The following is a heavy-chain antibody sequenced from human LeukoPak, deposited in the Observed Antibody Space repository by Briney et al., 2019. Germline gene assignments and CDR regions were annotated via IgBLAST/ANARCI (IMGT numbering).Heavy chain of an antibody. D-gene: IGHD6-13*01. CDR3: TRENSSSWYHLYYYYGMDV. CDR1: GFTFGDYA. V-gene: IGHV3-49*04. J-gene: IGHJ6*02. Sequence: GGSLRLSCTASGFTFGDYAMSWVRQAPGKGLEWVGFIRSKAYGGTTEYAASVKGRFTISRDDSKSIAYLQMNSLKTEDTAVYYCTRENSSSWYHLYYYYGMDVWGQGTTVTVSS. CDR2: IRSKAYGGTT.